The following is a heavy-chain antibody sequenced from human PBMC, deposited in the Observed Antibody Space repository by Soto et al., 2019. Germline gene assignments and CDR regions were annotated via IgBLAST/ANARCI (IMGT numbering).Heavy chain of an antibody. CDR2: INPNSGGT. Sequence: QVQLVQSGAEVKKPGASVKVSCKASGYTFTGYYMHWVRQAPGQGLEWMGWINPNSGGTNYAQKFQGWVTMTRDTSISTAYMELSRLRSDDTAVYYCARGRSDDILTGSLFFDYWGQGTLVTVPS. J-gene: IGHJ4*02. CDR3: ARGRSDDILTGSLFFDY. CDR1: GYTFTGYY. V-gene: IGHV1-2*04. D-gene: IGHD3-9*01.